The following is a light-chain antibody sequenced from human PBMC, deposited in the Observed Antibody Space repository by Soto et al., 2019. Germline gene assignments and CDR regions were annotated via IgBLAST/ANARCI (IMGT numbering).Light chain of an antibody. V-gene: IGKV1-39*01. CDR2: VAS. CDR3: QQSSSTPWT. J-gene: IGKJ1*01. Sequence: DIQMTQSPSSLSASVGDRVTITCRVRQSISSYLNWYQQKPGQAPKLLIYVASSLQSGVPSKFRGSGSVTDYTLTISNLQPEHFATFYFQQSSSTPWTFGQGAKGESK. CDR1: QSISSY.